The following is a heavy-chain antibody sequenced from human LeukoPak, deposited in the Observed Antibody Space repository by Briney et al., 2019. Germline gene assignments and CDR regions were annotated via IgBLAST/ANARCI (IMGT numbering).Heavy chain of an antibody. Sequence: PGGSLRLSCAASGFTFSNAWMSWVRQAPGKGLEWVGRIKSKSDGGTTDNAAPVKGRFTISRDDSKNTLYPQMNSLKTEDTAVYYCTTEDIAVTGIGLDYWGQGTLVTVSS. D-gene: IGHD6-19*01. CDR2: IKSKSDGGTT. CDR1: GFTFSNAW. CDR3: TTEDIAVTGIGLDY. J-gene: IGHJ4*02. V-gene: IGHV3-15*01.